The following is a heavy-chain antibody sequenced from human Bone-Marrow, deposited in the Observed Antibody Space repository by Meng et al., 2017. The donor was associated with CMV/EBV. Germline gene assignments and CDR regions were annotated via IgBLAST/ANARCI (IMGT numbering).Heavy chain of an antibody. CDR2: IYYSGST. CDR3: ARAERTVTTSNYYYGMDV. Sequence: SETLSLTCTVSGGSISSGGYYWSWIRQHPGKGLEWIGYIYYSGSTYYNPSLKSRVTISVDTSKNQFSLKLSSVTAADTAVYYCARAERTVTTSNYYYGMDVWGQGTTVTVSS. CDR1: GGSISSGGYY. J-gene: IGHJ6*02. D-gene: IGHD4-17*01. V-gene: IGHV4-31*03.